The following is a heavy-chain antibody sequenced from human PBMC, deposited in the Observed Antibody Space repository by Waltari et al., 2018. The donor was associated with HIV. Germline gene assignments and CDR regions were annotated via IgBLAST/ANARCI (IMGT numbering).Heavy chain of an antibody. V-gene: IGHV3-30*03. Sequence: QVQLVESGGGVVQPGTSLRLSCAASGFTFCDYGIHWVRQAPGKGLEWVAVISYDGNNRNHADSVKGRFSISRDNSKNTLYLQMNSLRVEDTAVYYCARGMGYGGSAEGFDYWGQGTLVTVSS. CDR1: GFTFCDYG. CDR3: ARGMGYGGSAEGFDY. J-gene: IGHJ4*02. D-gene: IGHD5-18*01. CDR2: ISYDGNNR.